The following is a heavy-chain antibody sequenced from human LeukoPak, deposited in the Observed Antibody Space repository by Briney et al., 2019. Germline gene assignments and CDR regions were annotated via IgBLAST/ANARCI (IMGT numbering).Heavy chain of an antibody. V-gene: IGHV4-39*01. CDR3: ARRGSSGRSFDY. J-gene: IGHJ4*02. Sequence: SETLSLTCTVSGGSIRSSYYYWGWIRQPPGKGLEWIGSIYDSGSTYYNPSLKSRVTISVDTSKDQFSLKLSSVTAADTAVYYCARRGSSGRSFDYWGQGTLVTVSS. CDR1: GGSIRSSYYY. CDR2: IYDSGST. D-gene: IGHD6-19*01.